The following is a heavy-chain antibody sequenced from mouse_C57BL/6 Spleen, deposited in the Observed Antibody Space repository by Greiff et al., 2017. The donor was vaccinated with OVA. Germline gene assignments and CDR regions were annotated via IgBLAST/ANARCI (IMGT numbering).Heavy chain of an antibody. CDR3: TRQDCYGSRYFDY. CDR2: IDPETGGT. CDR1: GYTFTDYE. J-gene: IGHJ2*01. D-gene: IGHD1-1*01. V-gene: IGHV1-15*01. Sequence: QVQLKESGAELVRPGASVTLSCKASGYTFTDYEMHWVKQTPVHGLEWIGAIDPETGGTAYNQKFKGKAILTADKSSSTAYMELRSLTSEDSAVYYCTRQDCYGSRYFDYWGQGTTLTVSS.